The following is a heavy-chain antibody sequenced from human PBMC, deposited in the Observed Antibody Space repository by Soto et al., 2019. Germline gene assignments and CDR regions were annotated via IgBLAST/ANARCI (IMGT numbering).Heavy chain of an antibody. D-gene: IGHD2-2*01. CDR2: ISGNGGDI. J-gene: IGHJ6*02. CDR1: GFTFRNYA. CDR3: AKRGDIVEVSRTFVGYGMDV. Sequence: EVQLLESGGALVQPGGSLRLSCAASGFTFRNYAMSWVRQAPGKGLEWVSRISGNGGDINYADSVKGRFTISRDNSKNTLYLQMNSVRAEETAVYYCAKRGDIVEVSRTFVGYGMDVWGQGTTVTVSS. V-gene: IGHV3-23*01.